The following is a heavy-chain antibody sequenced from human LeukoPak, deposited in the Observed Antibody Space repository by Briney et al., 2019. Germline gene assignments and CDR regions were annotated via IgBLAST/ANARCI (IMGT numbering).Heavy chain of an antibody. V-gene: IGHV4-34*01. CDR1: GGSFSGYY. Sequence: SETLSLTCAVYGGSFSGYYWSWIRQPPGKGLEWIGEINHSGSTNYNPSLKSRVTISVDTSKNQFSLKLSSVTAADTAVYYCARLDVVIVPAHPSVWGQGTMVTVSS. CDR3: ARLDVVIVPAHPSV. J-gene: IGHJ3*01. CDR2: INHSGST. D-gene: IGHD2-2*03.